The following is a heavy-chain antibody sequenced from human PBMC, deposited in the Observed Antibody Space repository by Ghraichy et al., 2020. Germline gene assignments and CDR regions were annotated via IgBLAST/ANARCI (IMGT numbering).Heavy chain of an antibody. V-gene: IGHV4-34*01. CDR2: INHSGST. Sequence: SETLSLTCAVYGGSFSGYYWSWIRQPPGKGLEWIGEINHSGSTNYNPSLKSRVTISVDTSKNQFSLKLSSVTAADTAVYYCARAGLLWGGSSWFDPWGQGTLVTVSS. CDR1: GGSFSGYY. D-gene: IGHD3-16*01. CDR3: ARAGLLWGGSSWFDP. J-gene: IGHJ5*02.